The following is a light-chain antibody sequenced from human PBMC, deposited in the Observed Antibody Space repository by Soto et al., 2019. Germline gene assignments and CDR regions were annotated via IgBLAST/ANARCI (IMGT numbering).Light chain of an antibody. CDR3: QQYNNWPLP. CDR1: QSVSSN. Sequence: IVLTHSPPTLSVSPWERATVSCRASQSVSSNLAWHQQRPGQAPRLLIYGASTRATGVPARFSGGGSGTEFTLTITSLRSEDFAVYWCQQYNNWPLPFGPGARLEIK. J-gene: IGKJ5*01. CDR2: GAS. V-gene: IGKV3D-15*01.